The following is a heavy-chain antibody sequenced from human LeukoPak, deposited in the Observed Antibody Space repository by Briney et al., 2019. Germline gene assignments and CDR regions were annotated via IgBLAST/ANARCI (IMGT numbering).Heavy chain of an antibody. CDR3: ARGGGSYLYYYYMDV. D-gene: IGHD1-26*01. CDR2: INPSGGST. Sequence: ASVKVSCKASGYTFTSYYMHWVRQAPGQGLEWMGIINPSGGSTSYAQKFQGRVTMTRDTSTSTVYMELSSLRSEDTAVYYCARGGGSYLYYYYMDVWGKGTTVTVSS. J-gene: IGHJ6*03. V-gene: IGHV1-46*01. CDR1: GYTFTSYY.